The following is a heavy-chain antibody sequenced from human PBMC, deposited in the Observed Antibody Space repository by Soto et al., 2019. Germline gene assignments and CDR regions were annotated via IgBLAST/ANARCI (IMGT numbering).Heavy chain of an antibody. CDR2: INPSGGST. V-gene: IGHV1-46*01. CDR1: GYTFTSYY. CDR3: ARDSAIGSDYSGYDVIDY. J-gene: IGHJ4*02. D-gene: IGHD5-12*01. Sequence: EASVKVSCKASGYTFTSYYMHWVRQAPGQGLEWMGIINPSGGSTSYAQNFQGRVTLTADKSTSTVYMELSSLRSEDTAVYYCARDSAIGSDYSGYDVIDYWGQGTLVTVSS.